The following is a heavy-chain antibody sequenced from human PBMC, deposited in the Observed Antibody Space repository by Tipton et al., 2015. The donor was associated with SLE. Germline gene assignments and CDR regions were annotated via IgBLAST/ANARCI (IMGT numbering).Heavy chain of an antibody. J-gene: IGHJ5*02. V-gene: IGHV4-4*02. CDR2: IYHGGRT. CDR3: ARLREATGLFSKRGWLDP. D-gene: IGHD5-12*01. CDR1: GGSLISSNW. Sequence: TLSLTCAVSGGSLISSNWWSWVRQPPGKGLEWIGEIYHGGRTNYNPSLKSRVTISVDKSKNQFSLRLLSVTAADTAVYYCARLREATGLFSKRGWLDPWGQGNLVTVSS.